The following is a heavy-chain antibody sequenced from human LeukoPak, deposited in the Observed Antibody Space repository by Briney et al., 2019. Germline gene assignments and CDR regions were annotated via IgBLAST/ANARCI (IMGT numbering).Heavy chain of an antibody. V-gene: IGHV1-69*05. CDR2: IIPIFGTA. J-gene: IGHJ6*03. D-gene: IGHD6-19*01. Sequence: SVKVSCKASGGTFSSYAISWVRQAPGQGLEWMGGIIPIFGTANYAQKFQGRVTITTDESTSTAYMELSSLRSEDTAVYYCARGYSSGWYGSSGRPSHDYYYYYMDVWGKGTTVTVSS. CDR1: GGTFSSYA. CDR3: ARGYSSGWYGSSGRPSHDYYYYYMDV.